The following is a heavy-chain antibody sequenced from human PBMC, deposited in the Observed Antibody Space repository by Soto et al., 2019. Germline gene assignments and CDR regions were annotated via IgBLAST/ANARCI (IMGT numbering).Heavy chain of an antibody. D-gene: IGHD5-12*01. J-gene: IGHJ4*02. CDR1: GFTFSNYW. Sequence: EVQLVESGGGLVQPGGSLTLSCAASGFTFSNYWMHWVRQALGKGLVWVSRINSGGSSTSYADSVKGRFTISRDNARNTLYVQMNSLRVEDTAVYYCARAGDRGYEPDDWGQGTLVTVSS. CDR3: ARAGDRGYEPDD. V-gene: IGHV3-74*01. CDR2: INSGGSST.